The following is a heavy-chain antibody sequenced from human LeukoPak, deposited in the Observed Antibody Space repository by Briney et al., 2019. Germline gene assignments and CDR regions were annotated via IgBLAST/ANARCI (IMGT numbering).Heavy chain of an antibody. V-gene: IGHV3-73*01. CDR3: TPYMTSAGIRGGWFDP. CDR2: IRSKANGYAP. D-gene: IGHD6-19*01. J-gene: IGHJ5*02. CDR1: GLTFSGSD. Sequence: PGGSLRLSCAASGLTFSGSDMHWVRQASGKGLEWVGRIRSKANGYAPAFAASVKGRFTISRDESKNTVYLQMNSLKTEDTAVYYWTPYMTSAGIRGGWFDPWGQGTLVTVSS.